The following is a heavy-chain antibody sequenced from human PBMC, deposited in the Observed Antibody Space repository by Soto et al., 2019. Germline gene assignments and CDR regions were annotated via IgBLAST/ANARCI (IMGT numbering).Heavy chain of an antibody. V-gene: IGHV3-23*01. D-gene: IGHD3-16*01. CDR2: ISGSGVRT. J-gene: IGHJ4*02. CDR3: ATPAYDY. Sequence: LRLSCAASGFIFSTSGSAFSRYAMTWVRQTPGKALEWVSSISGSGVRTYYSDSVRGRFTISRDNSKDRLYLEMNSVRAEDTAVYYCATPAYDYWGQGTLVTVSS. CDR1: GFIFSTSGSAFSRYA.